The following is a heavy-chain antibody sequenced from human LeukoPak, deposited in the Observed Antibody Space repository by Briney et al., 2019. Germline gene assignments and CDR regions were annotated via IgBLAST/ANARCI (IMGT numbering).Heavy chain of an antibody. V-gene: IGHV4-4*07. D-gene: IGHD2-8*02. CDR2: IYTSGST. J-gene: IGHJ6*03. CDR3: ARGYSTGSKSFSLYYYMDV. CDR1: GGSISGYF. Sequence: SETLSLTCTVSGGSISGYFWTWIRQAAGKGLEWIGRIYTSGSTKYNPSLKSRVNISLDMSKNQFSLKLTSVTAADTAVYYCARGYSTGSKSFSLYYYMDVWGKGTTVTV.